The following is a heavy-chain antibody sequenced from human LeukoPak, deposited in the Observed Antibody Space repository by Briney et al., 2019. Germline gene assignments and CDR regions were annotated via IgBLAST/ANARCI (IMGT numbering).Heavy chain of an antibody. Sequence: GGSLRLSCAASGFTFSNYGMHWVRQAPDKGLEWVAFLQKDGSDIHYADSVEGRFTISRDNSKNSLYLQMNSLRAEDTAVYYCANRRGTQVLGSNIDIWGQGTLVTVSS. CDR2: LQKDGSDI. CDR1: GFTFSNYG. V-gene: IGHV3-30*02. J-gene: IGHJ3*02. CDR3: ANRRGTQVLGSNIDI. D-gene: IGHD2/OR15-2a*01.